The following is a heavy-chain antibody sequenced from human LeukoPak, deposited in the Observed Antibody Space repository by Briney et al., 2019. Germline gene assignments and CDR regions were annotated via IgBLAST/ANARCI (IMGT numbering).Heavy chain of an antibody. D-gene: IGHD3-3*01. CDR3: AKDLSGYPGGSLLG. J-gene: IGHJ4*02. V-gene: IGHV3-9*01. CDR1: GFTFDDYA. CDR2: ISWNSGSI. Sequence: GGSLRLSCAASGFTFDDYAMHWVRQAPGKGLEWVSGISWNSGSIGYADSVKGRFTISRDNAKNSLYLQMNSLRAEDTALYYCAKDLSGYPGGSLLGWGQGTLVTVSS.